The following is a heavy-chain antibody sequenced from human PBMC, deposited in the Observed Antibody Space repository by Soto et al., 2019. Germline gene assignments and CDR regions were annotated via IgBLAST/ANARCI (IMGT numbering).Heavy chain of an antibody. D-gene: IGHD3-10*01. CDR2: IYYTGNS. Sequence: QVQLQESGPGLVKPSQTLSLTCTVSGASISSGAYYWSWIRQQPGKGLEWVGYIYYTGNSYYNPSLKSRIPMSIDTSNNTFSLRLSSVTAADTAVYYCAAGSGTHYSVATGFDFWGLGTLVTVSP. J-gene: IGHJ4*02. V-gene: IGHV4-31*03. CDR1: GASISSGAYY. CDR3: AAGSGTHYSVATGFDF.